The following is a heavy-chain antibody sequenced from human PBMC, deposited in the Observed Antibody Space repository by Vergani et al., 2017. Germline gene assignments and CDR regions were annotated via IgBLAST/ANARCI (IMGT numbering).Heavy chain of an antibody. J-gene: IGHJ1*01. V-gene: IGHV1-2*02. CDR1: GYTFTGYY. Sequence: QLQLVQSGAEVKKPGASVKVSCKASGYTFTGYYMHWVRQAPGQGLEWMGWINPNSGGTNYAQKFQGRVTMTRDTSISTAYMEMSRLRSDDTAVYYCARDSSPGGPQDSGSYYSYFKDWGQGTLVTVSS. CDR2: INPNSGGT. D-gene: IGHD1-26*01. CDR3: ARDSSPGGPQDSGSYYSYFKD.